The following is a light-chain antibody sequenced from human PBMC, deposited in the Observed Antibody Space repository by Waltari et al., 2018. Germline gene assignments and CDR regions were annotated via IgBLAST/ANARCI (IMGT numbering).Light chain of an antibody. CDR3: QQRSNWPAT. J-gene: IGKJ4*01. CDR1: QSVSSY. V-gene: IGKV3-11*01. Sequence: EIVLTQSPATLSLSPGERATLSCRASQSVSSYLAWYQQKPGQAPRPPIYDASNRAPGIPARVSGSGSGTDFTLPISSLGPEDFAVYYCQQRSNWPATFGGGTKVEIK. CDR2: DAS.